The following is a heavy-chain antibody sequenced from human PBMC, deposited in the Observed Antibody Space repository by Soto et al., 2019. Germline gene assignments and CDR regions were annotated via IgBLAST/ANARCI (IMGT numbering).Heavy chain of an antibody. V-gene: IGHV4-34*01. CDR1: GGSFSGYD. Sequence: SETLSLTCAVYGGSFSGYDWGWIRQPPGKGLEWIGEINHSGSTNYNPSLKSRVTISVDTSKNQFSLKLSSVTAADTAVYYCARLGHSGWDYYFDYWGQGTLVTVSS. CDR3: ARLGHSGWDYYFDY. D-gene: IGHD6-19*01. CDR2: INHSGST. J-gene: IGHJ4*02.